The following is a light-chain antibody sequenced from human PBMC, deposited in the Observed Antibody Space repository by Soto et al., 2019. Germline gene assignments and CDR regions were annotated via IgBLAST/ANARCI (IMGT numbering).Light chain of an antibody. J-gene: IGLJ2*01. Sequence: QSVLTQPASVSGSPGQSITISCTGTSGDIGGYNYVSWYQQHPGKAPKLMIYDVSDRPSGVSNRFSGSKSGNTASLTISGIRAEDEADYYCISYTTGNTLLFGGGTTLTVL. CDR2: DVS. CDR3: ISYTTGNTLL. CDR1: SGDIGGYNY. V-gene: IGLV2-14*01.